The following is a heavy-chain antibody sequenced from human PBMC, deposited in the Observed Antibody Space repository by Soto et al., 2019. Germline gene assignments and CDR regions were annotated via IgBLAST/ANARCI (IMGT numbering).Heavy chain of an antibody. Sequence: GGSLRLSCAASGFTFSDYWMNWVRQAPGKGLGWVANIKQDGSEKYYVDSVKGRFTISRDNAKNSLYLQMNSLRAEDTAVYCCARAIAVAGTCDAFDIWGQGTMVTVSS. D-gene: IGHD6-19*01. V-gene: IGHV3-7*02. CDR2: IKQDGSEK. CDR1: GFTFSDYW. J-gene: IGHJ3*02. CDR3: ARAIAVAGTCDAFDI.